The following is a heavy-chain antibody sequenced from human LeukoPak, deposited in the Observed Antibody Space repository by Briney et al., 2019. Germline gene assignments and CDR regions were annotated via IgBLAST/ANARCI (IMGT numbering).Heavy chain of an antibody. V-gene: IGHV3-21*01. Sequence: PGGSRRLSCAASGFTFSNYRMNWVRQSPGKGLEWGSSISCSSNYVYYADSVKGRFTISRDNAKNSLYLQMNSLRAEDTAVYYCWAGPASGDNSGYFDYWGQETLVTVSS. CDR3: WAGPASGDNSGYFDY. CDR2: ISCSSNYV. J-gene: IGHJ4*02. CDR1: GFTFSNYR. D-gene: IGHD4-23*01.